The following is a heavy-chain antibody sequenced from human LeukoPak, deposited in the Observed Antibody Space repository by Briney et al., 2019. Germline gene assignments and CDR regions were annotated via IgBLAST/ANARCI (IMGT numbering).Heavy chain of an antibody. Sequence: SETLSLTCTVSGGSISSGGYYWSWIRQHPGKGLEWIGYIYYSGSTYYNPSLKSRVTISVDTSKNQFSLKLSSVTAADTAVYYCARVSYYDSSGYRFDAFDIWGQGTMVTVSS. CDR3: ARVSYYDSSGYRFDAFDI. J-gene: IGHJ3*02. CDR1: GGSISSGGYY. V-gene: IGHV4-31*03. D-gene: IGHD3-22*01. CDR2: IYYSGST.